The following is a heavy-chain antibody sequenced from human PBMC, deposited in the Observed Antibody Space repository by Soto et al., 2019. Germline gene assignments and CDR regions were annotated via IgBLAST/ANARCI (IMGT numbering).Heavy chain of an antibody. V-gene: IGHV4-4*02. Sequence: SETLSLTCFVSGDSINNTYWWSWVRQAPEKGLEWIGEINHLTTTNYNPSLKSRVIISLDTPKNQFSLKLSSVTAADTAVYYCARGYDTALAPIFWGQGILVTVSS. D-gene: IGHD5-18*01. CDR3: ARGYDTALAPIF. CDR2: INHLTTT. J-gene: IGHJ4*02. CDR1: GDSINNTYW.